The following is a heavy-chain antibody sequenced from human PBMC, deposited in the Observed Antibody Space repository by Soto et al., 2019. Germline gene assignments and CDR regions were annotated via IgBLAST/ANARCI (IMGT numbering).Heavy chain of an antibody. V-gene: IGHV1-2*02. D-gene: IGHD6-13*01. Sequence: ASVKVSCKASGYIFSANYIHWVRQAPGQGLEWLGWINPHSGATNYAQKFLGRVTMSADTSSSTAYMDLARLKSDDTAVYYCTRDASRDSSARGWFDPWGPGTLVTVSS. CDR1: GYIFSANY. J-gene: IGHJ5*02. CDR2: INPHSGAT. CDR3: TRDASRDSSARGWFDP.